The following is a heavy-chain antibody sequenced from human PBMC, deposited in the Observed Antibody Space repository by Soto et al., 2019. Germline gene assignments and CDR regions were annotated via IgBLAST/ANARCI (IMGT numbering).Heavy chain of an antibody. D-gene: IGHD3-10*01. CDR1: GGSISSYY. V-gene: IGHV4-4*07. J-gene: IGHJ5*02. CDR2: IDTRGST. Sequence: QVQLQESGPGLVKPSETLSLTCTVSGGSISSYYWSWIRQPAGKGLEWIGRIDTRGSTNYNPSLKSRVTMSVDTSKNQFSLKLSSVTAADTAVYYCARGMPVYYGSGSYPLPNWFDPWGQGTLVTVSS. CDR3: ARGMPVYYGSGSYPLPNWFDP.